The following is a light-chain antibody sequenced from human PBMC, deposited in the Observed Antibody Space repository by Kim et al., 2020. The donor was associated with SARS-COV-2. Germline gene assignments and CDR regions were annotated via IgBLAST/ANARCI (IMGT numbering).Light chain of an antibody. Sequence: SVSQGERATLSCRASQSVSSNLAWYQQKPGQAPRLLIYGTSTSPGIPARFSGSGSGTEFTLTFSSLQSEDFAVYYCQQYNNWPWTFGQGTKVDI. CDR3: QQYNNWPWT. J-gene: IGKJ1*01. CDR1: QSVSSN. V-gene: IGKV3-15*01. CDR2: GTS.